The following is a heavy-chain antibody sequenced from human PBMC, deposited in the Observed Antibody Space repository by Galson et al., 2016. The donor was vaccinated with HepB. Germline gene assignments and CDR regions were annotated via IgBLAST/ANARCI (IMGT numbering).Heavy chain of an antibody. CDR3: AKFHDDSYAFDI. J-gene: IGHJ3*02. Sequence: SLRLSCAASGFTFSNYAMSWVRQAPGKGQGCVSAISGSGGSTYYADSVKGRFTISRDNSKKTLFLQMNSLRAEDTAVYYCAKFHDDSYAFDIWGQGTMVTVSS. V-gene: IGHV3-23*01. CDR2: ISGSGGST. CDR1: GFTFSNYA. D-gene: IGHD3-22*01.